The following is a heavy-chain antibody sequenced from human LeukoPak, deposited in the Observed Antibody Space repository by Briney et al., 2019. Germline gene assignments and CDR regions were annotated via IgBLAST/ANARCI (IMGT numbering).Heavy chain of an antibody. D-gene: IGHD6-13*01. V-gene: IGHV4-34*01. CDR1: GGSFSGYY. CDR2: INHSGST. CDR3: ARTYSSSWYVRAFDY. J-gene: IGHJ4*02. Sequence: SETLSLTCAVYGGSFSGYYWSWIRQPPGKGLEWIGEINHSGSTNYNPSLKSRVTISVDTSKNQFSLKLSSVTAADTAVYYCARTYSSSWYVRAFDYWGQGTLVTVSS.